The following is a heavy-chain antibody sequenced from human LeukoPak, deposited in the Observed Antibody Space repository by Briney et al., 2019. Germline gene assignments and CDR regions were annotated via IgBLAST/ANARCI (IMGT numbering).Heavy chain of an antibody. V-gene: IGHV1-69*05. D-gene: IGHD5-18*01. Sequence: SVKVSCKASGGTFGSYAISWVRQAPGQGLEWMGGIIPIFGTANYAQKFQGRVTITTDESTSTAYMELSSLRSEDTAVYYCATSYVDTAMVFPFDYWGQGTLVTVSS. CDR3: ATSYVDTAMVFPFDY. CDR2: IIPIFGTA. CDR1: GGTFGSYA. J-gene: IGHJ4*02.